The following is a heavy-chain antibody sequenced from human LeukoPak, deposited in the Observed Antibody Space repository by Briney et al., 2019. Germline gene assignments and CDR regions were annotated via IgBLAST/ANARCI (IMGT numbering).Heavy chain of an antibody. D-gene: IGHD3-22*01. CDR1: GFTFSSYA. CDR3: PVYFDTSGSYTPYAEYFHH. Sequence: PGRSLRLSCAASGFTFSSYAMSWVRQAQGRGREWVSSISGSTGSRYSADSGKGRFTISRDNSKHTLCPQLTRPIAEDTAVHYCPVYFDTSGSYTPYAEYFHHWGQGTLVIVSS. CDR2: ISGSTGSR. V-gene: IGHV3-23*01. J-gene: IGHJ1*01.